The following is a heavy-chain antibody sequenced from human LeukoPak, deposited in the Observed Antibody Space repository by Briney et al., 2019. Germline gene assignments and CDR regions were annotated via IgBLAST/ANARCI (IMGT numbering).Heavy chain of an antibody. V-gene: IGHV4-34*01. CDR2: INDSGRI. D-gene: IGHD1-7*01. Sequence: PSETLSVTCADPRGSSSNDYWCCSRQPPGKGLEWIGEINDSGRINYNPSLMSRVTVSVDTSKNQFSLRLTSVTAPDKAVYYCARRWNYGRNYYIDVWGNGATVSVSS. J-gene: IGHJ6*03. CDR3: ARRWNYGRNYYIDV. CDR1: RGSSSNDY.